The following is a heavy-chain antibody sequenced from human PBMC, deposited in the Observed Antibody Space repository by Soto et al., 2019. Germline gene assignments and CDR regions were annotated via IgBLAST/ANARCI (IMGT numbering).Heavy chain of an antibody. Sequence: GGSLRLSCAASGFTFSSYAMHWVRQAPGKGLEWVAVISYDGSNKYYADSVKGRFTISRDNSKNTLYLQMNSLRAEDTAVYYCERGFVVVPHPPGYFDY. CDR1: GFTFSSYA. CDR2: ISYDGSNK. J-gene: IGHJ4*01. CDR3: ERGFVVVPHPPGYFDY. D-gene: IGHD2-15*01. V-gene: IGHV3-30-3*01.